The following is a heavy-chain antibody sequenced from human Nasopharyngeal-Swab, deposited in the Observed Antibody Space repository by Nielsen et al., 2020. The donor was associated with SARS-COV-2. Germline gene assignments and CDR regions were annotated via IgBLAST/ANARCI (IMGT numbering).Heavy chain of an antibody. CDR1: GFVFRTDP. Sequence: LSLTCAASGFVFRTDPMNWVRQAPGKGLEWISHIRGGGGDIFYADSVQGRFTISRDNAKNSLYLQMNSLRVEDTAVYYCARDGGSGRYVWGQGTLVTVSS. CDR2: IRGGGGDI. J-gene: IGHJ4*02. CDR3: ARDGGSGRYV. V-gene: IGHV3-48*01. D-gene: IGHD6-19*01.